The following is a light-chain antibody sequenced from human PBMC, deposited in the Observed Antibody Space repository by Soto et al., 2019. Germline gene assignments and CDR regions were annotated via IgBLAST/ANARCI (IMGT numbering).Light chain of an antibody. Sequence: DIQMTQSPSSLSASVGDRVTITCRTSQSIDNYLNWYQHKPGKAPKLLMFAASTLQSGVPSRFSGVGSETDFTLTISSLQPEALATYYCQQSYTTLFTCGPGTKLYLK. CDR3: QQSYTTLFT. J-gene: IGKJ3*01. V-gene: IGKV1-39*01. CDR1: QSIDNY. CDR2: AAS.